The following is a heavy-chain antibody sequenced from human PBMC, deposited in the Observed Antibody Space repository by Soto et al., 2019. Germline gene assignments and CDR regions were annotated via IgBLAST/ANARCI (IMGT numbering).Heavy chain of an antibody. Sequence: TSETLSLTCTVSGGSISNSYWSWIRQPPGKGLEWIGSIYYSGSTYYNPSLKSRVTISVDTSKNQFSLKLSSVTAADTAVYYCATQEVGGSYVYTFDPWGQGTLVTVSS. V-gene: IGHV4-59*05. CDR2: IYYSGST. CDR1: GGSISNSY. CDR3: ATQEVGGSYVYTFDP. D-gene: IGHD1-26*01. J-gene: IGHJ5*02.